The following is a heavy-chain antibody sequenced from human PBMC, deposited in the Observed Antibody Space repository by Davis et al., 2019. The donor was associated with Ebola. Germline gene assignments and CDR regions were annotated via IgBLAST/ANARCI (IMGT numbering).Heavy chain of an antibody. CDR1: GFTFSSYA. CDR3: ARDLMTTLGIGYGMDV. V-gene: IGHV3-23*01. D-gene: IGHD4-11*01. CDR2: ISGSGGST. Sequence: PGGSLRLSCAASGFTFSSYAMSWVRQAPGKGLEWVSAISGSGGSTYYADSVKGRFTISRDNSKNTLYLQMNSLRAEDTAVYYCARDLMTTLGIGYGMDVWGQGTTVTVSS. J-gene: IGHJ6*02.